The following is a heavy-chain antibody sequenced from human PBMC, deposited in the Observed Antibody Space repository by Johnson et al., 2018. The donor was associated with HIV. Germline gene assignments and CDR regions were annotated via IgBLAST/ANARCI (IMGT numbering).Heavy chain of an antibody. V-gene: IGHV3-66*01. CDR1: GFTVSSHY. CDR3: ARSQVAATSEGAFDI. D-gene: IGHD2-15*01. Sequence: VQLVESGGGVVQPGRSLRLSCAASGFTVSSHYMSWVRQAPGKGLAWVSVIYSGGSTYYADSVQGRFTISRDKSKNTLYLQMNSLRAEDTAVYYCARSQVAATSEGAFDIWGQGTMVTVSS. CDR2: IYSGGST. J-gene: IGHJ3*02.